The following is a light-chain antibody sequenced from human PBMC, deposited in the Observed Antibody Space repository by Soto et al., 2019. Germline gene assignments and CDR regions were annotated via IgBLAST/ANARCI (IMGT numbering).Light chain of an antibody. Sequence: VDRVPITCRSSQTVRTYLNWYQQKPGKAPTLLVYAASTLGSAVPPRFTGAGSETDFTLTISSLQPEDFATYYCQQSYSTPITFGQGTRLEIK. CDR2: AAS. J-gene: IGKJ5*01. CDR1: QTVRTY. CDR3: QQSYSTPIT. V-gene: IGKV1-39*01.